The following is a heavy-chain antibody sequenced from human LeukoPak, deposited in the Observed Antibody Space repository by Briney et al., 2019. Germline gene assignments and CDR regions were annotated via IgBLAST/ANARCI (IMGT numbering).Heavy chain of an antibody. CDR2: VRSDGSNK. V-gene: IGHV3-30*02. CDR3: AKDSGQGLDY. CDR1: GFTFNDYD. J-gene: IGHJ4*02. Sequence: GGSLRLSCAASGFTFNDYDMHWVRQAPGKGPEWVAFVRSDGSNKYYTDSMKGRFTISRDNSENTLYLQMNNLRTEDTAVYYCAKDSGQGLDYWGQGTLVTVSS.